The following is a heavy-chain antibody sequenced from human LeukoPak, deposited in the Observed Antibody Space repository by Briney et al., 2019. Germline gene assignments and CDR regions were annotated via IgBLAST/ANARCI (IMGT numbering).Heavy chain of an antibody. J-gene: IGHJ6*02. V-gene: IGHV4-59*08. CDR1: GGSISSYY. CDR3: ATTKPYYYYGMDV. Sequence: SETLSLTCTVSGGSISSYYWSWIRQPPGKGLEWIGYISYTGSTNYNPSLKSRVTISVDTSKNQFSLKLSSVTAADTAVYYCATTKPYYYYGMDVWGQGTTVTVSS. D-gene: IGHD2-8*01. CDR2: ISYTGST.